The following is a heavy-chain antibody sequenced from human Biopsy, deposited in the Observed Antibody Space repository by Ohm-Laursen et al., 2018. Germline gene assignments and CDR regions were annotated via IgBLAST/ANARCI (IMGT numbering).Heavy chain of an antibody. J-gene: IGHJ6*02. CDR2: ISSSSGNI. D-gene: IGHD3-10*01. CDR1: GFTLSSYS. Sequence: LSLTCAASGFTLSSYSMNWVRQTPGKGLEWVSTISSSSGNIYYVDSVKGRFTISRDNAKNSLYLQMNSLRAEDTAVYYCARSRGSSGIATIYYYGMDVWGQGTTVTVSS. V-gene: IGHV3-21*01. CDR3: ARSRGSSGIATIYYYGMDV.